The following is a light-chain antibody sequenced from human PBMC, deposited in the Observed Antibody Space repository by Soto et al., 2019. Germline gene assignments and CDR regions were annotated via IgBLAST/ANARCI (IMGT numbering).Light chain of an antibody. V-gene: IGKV2D-29*01. CDR3: MQTVQLPGR. J-gene: IGKJ1*01. CDR1: QSLLYSDGKTY. Sequence: IVMTQTPLSLSVTPGQPASISSTSSQSLLYSDGKTYLAWYLQNPGRPHQSLVYEVSNRFSGVPDRFSGSGSGTDFTQAISGVEAEDVGVYYCMQTVQLPGRFGQGMKVEIK. CDR2: EVS.